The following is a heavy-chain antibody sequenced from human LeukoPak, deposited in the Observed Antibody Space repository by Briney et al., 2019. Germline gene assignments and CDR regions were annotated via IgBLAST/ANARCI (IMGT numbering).Heavy chain of an antibody. D-gene: IGHD5-12*01. CDR2: INHSGSS. J-gene: IGHJ4*02. V-gene: IGHV4-34*01. Sequence: SETLSLTCAVYGESFKDYYWNWIRQPPGKGLEWIGEINHSGSSNYNPSLKSRVTISVDTSKNQFSLKLSSVTAADTAVYYCARADSGYQLRYYFDYWGQGTLVTVSS. CDR3: ARADSGYQLRYYFDY. CDR1: GESFKDYY.